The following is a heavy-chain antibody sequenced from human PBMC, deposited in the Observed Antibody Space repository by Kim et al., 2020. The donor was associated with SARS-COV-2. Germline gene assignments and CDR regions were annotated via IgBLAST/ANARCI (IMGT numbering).Heavy chain of an antibody. D-gene: IGHD3-10*01. V-gene: IGHV4-30-2*04. J-gene: IGHJ4*02. Sequence: CHPAPQSRGTVSVDTSKNQFSLRLSSVTAADTAVYYCARASYGSENYFDYWGQGTLVTVSS. CDR3: ARASYGSENYFDY.